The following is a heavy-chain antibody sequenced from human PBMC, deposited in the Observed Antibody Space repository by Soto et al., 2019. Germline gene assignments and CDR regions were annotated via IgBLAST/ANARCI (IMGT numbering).Heavy chain of an antibody. CDR1: GFSVTANY. Sequence: VQVVESGGGLIQPGGSLRLSCEVSGFSVTANYMSWVRQAPGKGLEWVSVIFSGGGTDYVDSVKGRFTTSRDISKNTLYIHMNSLRAEVTALYYCHGYGYWGQGTLVTVSS. CDR2: IFSGGGT. V-gene: IGHV3-53*01. CDR3: HGYGY. J-gene: IGHJ4*02. D-gene: IGHD5-12*01.